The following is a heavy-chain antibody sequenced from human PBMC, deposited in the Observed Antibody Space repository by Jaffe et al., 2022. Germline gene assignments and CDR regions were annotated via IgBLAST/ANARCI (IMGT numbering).Heavy chain of an antibody. CDR2: ISGSGGST. CDR1: GFTFSSYA. Sequence: EVQLLESGGGLVQPGGSLRLSCAASGFTFSSYAMSWVRQAPGKGLEWVSAISGSGGSTYYADSVKGRFTISRDNSKNTLYLQMNSLRAEDTAVYYCAKEGGIAAAGNYYYYMDVWGKGTTVTVSS. D-gene: IGHD6-13*01. CDR3: AKEGGIAAAGNYYYYMDV. V-gene: IGHV3-23*01. J-gene: IGHJ6*03.